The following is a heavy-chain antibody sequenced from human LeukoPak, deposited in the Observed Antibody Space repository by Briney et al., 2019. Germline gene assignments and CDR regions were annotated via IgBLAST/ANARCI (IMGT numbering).Heavy chain of an antibody. Sequence: TSETLSLTCTVSGGSISSYYWSWIRQPAGKGLEWIGRIYTSGSTNYNPSLKSRVTMSVDTSKNQFSLKLSSVTAADTAVHYCARGDSSGWYNWFDPWGQGTLVTVSS. D-gene: IGHD6-19*01. J-gene: IGHJ5*02. CDR2: IYTSGST. V-gene: IGHV4-4*07. CDR3: ARGDSSGWYNWFDP. CDR1: GGSISSYY.